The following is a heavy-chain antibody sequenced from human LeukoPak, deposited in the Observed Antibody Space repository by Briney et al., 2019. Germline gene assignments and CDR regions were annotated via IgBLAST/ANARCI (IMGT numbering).Heavy chain of an antibody. CDR2: IYNSGSN. D-gene: IGHD3-22*01. CDR3: ARELYSSGYHDAFDI. J-gene: IGHJ3*02. CDR1: GGSISSDY. V-gene: IGHV4-59*12. Sequence: PSETLSLTCTVSGGSISSDYWQWIRQPPGKGLEWIGYIYNSGSNNYNPSLKSRVTISIDTSKNQFSLKLSSVTAADTAVYYCARELYSSGYHDAFDIWGQGTMVTVSS.